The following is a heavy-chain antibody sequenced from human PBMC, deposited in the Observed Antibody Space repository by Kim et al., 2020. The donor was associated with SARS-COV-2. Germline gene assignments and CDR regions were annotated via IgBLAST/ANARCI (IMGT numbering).Heavy chain of an antibody. CDR3: ARALGAAAGTTRANWFDP. CDR1: GDSVSSNSAA. Sequence: SQTLSLTCAISGDSVSSNSAAWNWIRQSPSRGLEWLGRTYYRSKWYNDYAVSVKSRITINPDTSKNQFSLQLNSVTPEDTAVYYCARALGAAAGTTRANWFDPWGQGTLVTVSS. V-gene: IGHV6-1*01. CDR2: TYYRSKWYN. D-gene: IGHD6-13*01. J-gene: IGHJ5*02.